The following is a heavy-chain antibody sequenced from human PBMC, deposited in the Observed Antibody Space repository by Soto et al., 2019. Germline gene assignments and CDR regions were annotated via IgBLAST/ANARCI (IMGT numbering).Heavy chain of an antibody. CDR3: ARDSAVAGPTDY. D-gene: IGHD6-19*01. Sequence: GASVKVSCKASGYKFITYGISWVRQAPGQGLEWMGWISGYNGKTNYAQRLQGRVTMTRDTYTTTVYMELRSLRSDDTAVYYCARDSAVAGPTDYWGQGTLVTVSS. J-gene: IGHJ4*02. CDR1: GYKFITYG. CDR2: ISGYNGKT. V-gene: IGHV1-18*04.